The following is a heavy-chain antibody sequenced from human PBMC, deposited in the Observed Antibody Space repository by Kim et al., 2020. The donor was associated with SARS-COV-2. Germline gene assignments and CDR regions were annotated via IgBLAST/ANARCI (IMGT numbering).Heavy chain of an antibody. CDR3: ARDQVFYVWGSYRYENGMDV. D-gene: IGHD3-16*02. CDR1: GYTFTSYG. J-gene: IGHJ6*02. CDR2: ISAYNGNT. V-gene: IGHV1-18*01. Sequence: ASVKVSCKASGYTFTSYGISWVRQAPGQGLEWMGWISAYNGNTNYAQKLQGRVTMTTDTSTSTAYMELRSLRSDDTAVYYCARDQVFYVWGSYRYENGMDVWGQGTTVTVSS.